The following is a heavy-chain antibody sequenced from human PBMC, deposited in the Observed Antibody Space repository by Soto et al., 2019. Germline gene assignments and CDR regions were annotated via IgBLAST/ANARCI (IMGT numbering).Heavy chain of an antibody. CDR2: INHSGST. CDR3: ARGQRPHIVHIRNWFAP. Sequence: PSETLSLTCAVYGGSFSGDYWSWIRQPPGKGLEWIGEINHSGSTNYNPSLKSRVTISVDTSKNQFSLKLSSVTAADTAVYYCARGQRPHIVHIRNWFAPWGQGTLVTVSS. D-gene: IGHD2-15*01. CDR1: GGSFSGDY. V-gene: IGHV4-34*01. J-gene: IGHJ5*02.